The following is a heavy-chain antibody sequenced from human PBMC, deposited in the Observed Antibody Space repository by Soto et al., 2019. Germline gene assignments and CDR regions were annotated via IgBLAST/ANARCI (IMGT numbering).Heavy chain of an antibody. CDR3: ARHEIRDSSGYPDAFDI. Sequence: SETLSLTCTVSGGSVSSNSYSWGWIRQPPGKGLEWIGSIYYSGSTYYNPSLKSRVTISVDTSKNQFSLKLSSVTAADTAVYYCARHEIRDSSGYPDAFDIWGQGTRVT. V-gene: IGHV4-39*01. D-gene: IGHD3-22*01. CDR1: GGSVSSNSYS. J-gene: IGHJ3*02. CDR2: IYYSGST.